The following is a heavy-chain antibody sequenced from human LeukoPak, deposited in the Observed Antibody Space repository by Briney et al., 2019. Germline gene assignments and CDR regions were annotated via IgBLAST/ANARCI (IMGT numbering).Heavy chain of an antibody. CDR1: GGSISSYY. CDR2: IYYSGST. Sequence: SETLSLTCTVSGGSISSYYWSWIRQPPGKGLEWIGYIYYSGSTNYNPSLKRRVTISVDTSKNQFSLKLSSVTAADTAVYYCARMVRGYTDWFDPWGQGTLVTVSS. D-gene: IGHD3-10*01. CDR3: ARMVRGYTDWFDP. J-gene: IGHJ5*02. V-gene: IGHV4-59*01.